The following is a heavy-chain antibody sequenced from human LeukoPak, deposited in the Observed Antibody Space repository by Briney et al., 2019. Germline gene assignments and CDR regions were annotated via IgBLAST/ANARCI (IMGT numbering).Heavy chain of an antibody. J-gene: IGHJ4*02. D-gene: IGHD3-22*01. CDR1: GGTLNSHA. Sequence: ASVKVSCKTSGGTLNSHAISWVRQAPGQGLEWMGGITAIFRATNYAQEFQGRVTITADEFMSTVYMELSSLRSEDTAVYYCARHSGYHSTMYLDYWGQGTLVTDSS. CDR2: ITAIFRAT. CDR3: ARHSGYHSTMYLDY. V-gene: IGHV1-69*01.